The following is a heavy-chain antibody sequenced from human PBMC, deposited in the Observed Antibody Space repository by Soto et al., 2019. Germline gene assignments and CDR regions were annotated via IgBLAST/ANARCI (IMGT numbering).Heavy chain of an antibody. CDR3: ARTNDGSGYHS. V-gene: IGHV1-46*03. Sequence: ASVKVSCKASGYTFTSYYMHWVRQAPGQGLEWMGIINPGGGSTSYAQKFQGRVTMTRDTSMSTVYMELSSLRSEDTAMYYCARTNDGSGYHSWGQGTLVTVSS. CDR2: INPGGGST. D-gene: IGHD3-22*01. CDR1: GYTFTSYY. J-gene: IGHJ4*02.